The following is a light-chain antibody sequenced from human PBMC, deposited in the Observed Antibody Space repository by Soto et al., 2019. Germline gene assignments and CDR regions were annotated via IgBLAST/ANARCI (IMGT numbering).Light chain of an antibody. Sequence: DIQMTQSPSTLSASVGDRVTITFRASQSISSWLAWYQQKPGKAPKLLIYDASSLESGVPSRFSGSGSGTEFTLTISSLQPDDFATYYCQQYNSIRETFGQGTKVDIK. CDR2: DAS. V-gene: IGKV1-5*01. CDR1: QSISSW. CDR3: QQYNSIRET. J-gene: IGKJ1*01.